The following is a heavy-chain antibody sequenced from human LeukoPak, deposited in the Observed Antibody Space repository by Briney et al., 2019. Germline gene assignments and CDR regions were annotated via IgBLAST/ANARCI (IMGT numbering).Heavy chain of an antibody. CDR3: AKDRVVVPAAIFGY. Sequence: GGSLRLSCAASGFTFSSYGMHWVRQAPGKGLEWVAFIRYDGSNKYYADSVKGRFTISRDNSKNTLYLQMNSLRAEGTAVYYCAKDRVVVPAAIFGYWGQGTLVTVSS. CDR2: IRYDGSNK. D-gene: IGHD2-2*01. CDR1: GFTFSSYG. V-gene: IGHV3-30*02. J-gene: IGHJ4*02.